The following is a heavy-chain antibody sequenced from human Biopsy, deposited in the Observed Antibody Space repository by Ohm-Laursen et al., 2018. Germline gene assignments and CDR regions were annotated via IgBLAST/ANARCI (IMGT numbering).Heavy chain of an antibody. CDR2: IYFTGRT. CDR3: ASAGYNPDWNFDL. CDR1: GGPIDSYY. V-gene: IGHV4-59*12. J-gene: IGHJ2*01. D-gene: IGHD5-24*01. Sequence: TLSLTCTVSGGPIDSYYWSWIRQPPGKALEWIGCIYFTGRTSYNPSLKSRVTMSVNTSKKQFSLRLSSVTAADTAVYYCASAGYNPDWNFDLWGRGTRVTVSS.